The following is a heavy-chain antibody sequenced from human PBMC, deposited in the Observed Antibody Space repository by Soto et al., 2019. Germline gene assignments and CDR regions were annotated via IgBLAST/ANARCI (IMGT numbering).Heavy chain of an antibody. D-gene: IGHD6-13*01. CDR3: ARDGAAAGAGMYSYYGMDV. CDR1: GGTFSTYI. V-gene: IGHV1-69*08. J-gene: IGHJ6*02. Sequence: QVQLVQSGAEVKKRGSSVKVSCKASGGTFSTYIINWVRQAPGRGPEWMGRIIPILGMVNYAPNFQGRVTINTDKSTSTAYMELSSLRSEDTAVYYCARDGAAAGAGMYSYYGMDVWGQGTTVTVSS. CDR2: IIPILGMV.